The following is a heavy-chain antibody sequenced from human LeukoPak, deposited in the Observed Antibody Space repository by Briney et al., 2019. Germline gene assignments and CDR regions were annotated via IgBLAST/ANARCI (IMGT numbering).Heavy chain of an antibody. CDR1: GYNFISYG. V-gene: IGHV1-18*01. Sequence: ASVKVSCKASGYNFISYGISWVRQAPGQGLEWMGWISGYNANTNYAQKLQGRVTMTTDTSTSTAYMELRSLRSDDTAVYYCARDWGYYGSGSYYPFDYWGQGTLVTVSS. CDR2: ISGYNANT. CDR3: ARDWGYYGSGSYYPFDY. J-gene: IGHJ4*02. D-gene: IGHD3-10*01.